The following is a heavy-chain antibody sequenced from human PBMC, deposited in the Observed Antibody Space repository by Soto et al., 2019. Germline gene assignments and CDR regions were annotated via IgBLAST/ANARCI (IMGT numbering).Heavy chain of an antibody. Sequence: QLQLQESGPGLVKPSETLSLTCTVSGGSISSSSYYWGWIRQPPGKGLEWIGSIYYSGSTYYNPSLKSRVTISVDTSKNQFSLKLSSVTAADTAVYYCARHFVVVTAIRWFDPWGQGTLVTVSS. CDR3: ARHFVVVTAIRWFDP. D-gene: IGHD2-21*02. CDR2: IYYSGST. J-gene: IGHJ5*02. V-gene: IGHV4-39*01. CDR1: GGSISSSSYY.